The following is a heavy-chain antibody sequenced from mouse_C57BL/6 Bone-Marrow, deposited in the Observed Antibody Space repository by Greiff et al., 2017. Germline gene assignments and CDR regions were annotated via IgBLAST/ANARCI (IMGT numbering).Heavy chain of an antibody. Sequence: ESGPGLVKPSQSLSLTCSVTGYSITSGYYWNWIRQFPGNKLEWMGYISYDGSNNYNPSLKNRISITRDTSKNQFFLKLNSVTTEDTATYYCARRWLLRRYYAMDYWGQGTSVTVSS. CDR3: ARRWLLRRYYAMDY. J-gene: IGHJ4*01. D-gene: IGHD2-3*01. CDR2: ISYDGSN. CDR1: GYSITSGYY. V-gene: IGHV3-6*01.